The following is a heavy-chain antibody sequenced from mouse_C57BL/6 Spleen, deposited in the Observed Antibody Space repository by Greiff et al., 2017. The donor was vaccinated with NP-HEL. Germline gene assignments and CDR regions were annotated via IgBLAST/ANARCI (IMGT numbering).Heavy chain of an antibody. D-gene: IGHD4-1*01. V-gene: IGHV1-42*01. J-gene: IGHJ1*03. Sequence: VHVKQSGPELVKPGASVKISCKASGYSFTGYYMNWVKQSPEKSLEWIGEINPSTGGTTYNQKFKAKATLTVDKSSSTAYMQLKSLTSEDSAVDYCARDSGTRYFDVWVTGTTVTVSS. CDR1: GYSFTGYY. CDR2: INPSTGGT. CDR3: ARDSGTRYFDV.